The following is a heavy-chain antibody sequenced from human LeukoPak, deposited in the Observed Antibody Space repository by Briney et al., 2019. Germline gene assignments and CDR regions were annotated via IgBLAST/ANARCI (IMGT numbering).Heavy chain of an antibody. J-gene: IGHJ3*01. CDR2: ISHDGTVQ. D-gene: IGHD6-19*01. V-gene: IGHV3-30*18. Sequence: GGSLRLSCAASGFTFSSYGMQWVRQAPGKGLEWVAVISHDGTVQHYADSVKGRLTISRDNSKNTLYLQMDSLRAEDTAVFYCVKVPRSGCCAFDVWGQGTMVTVSS. CDR1: GFTFSSYG. CDR3: VKVPRSGCCAFDV.